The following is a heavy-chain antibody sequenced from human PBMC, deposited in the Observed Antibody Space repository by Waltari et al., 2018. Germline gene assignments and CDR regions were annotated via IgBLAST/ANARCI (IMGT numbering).Heavy chain of an antibody. CDR2: FIPIFGTA. J-gene: IGHJ3*02. CDR3: ARDLSGVDAFEI. V-gene: IGHV1-69*05. CDR1: GGTFSSYA. D-gene: IGHD1-26*01. Sequence: QVQLVQSGAEVKKPGSSVKVSCKASGGTFSSYALSWVRQAPGQGLEWMGGFIPIFGTANYAQKVQGRVTITSDESTSTAYMGLSSLISEDTAVYYCARDLSGVDAFEIWGQGTMVTVSS.